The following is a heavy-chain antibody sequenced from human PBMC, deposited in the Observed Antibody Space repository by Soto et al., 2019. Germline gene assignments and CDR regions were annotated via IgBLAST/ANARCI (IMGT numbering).Heavy chain of an antibody. CDR3: ARDGIGGTVFRGFCDY. CDR2: IWYDGSNK. J-gene: IGHJ4*02. CDR1: GSIFSGNG. V-gene: IGHV3-33*01. D-gene: IGHD1-7*01. Sequence: QKYLVESGGGVVQPGGSLRLSCEASGSIFSGNGMHWVRQAPGKGLEWVAVIWYDGSNKYYADSVKGRFTISRDNSKNMLYLQMDSLRAEDTAVYYCARDGIGGTVFRGFCDYWGQGTLVTVSS.